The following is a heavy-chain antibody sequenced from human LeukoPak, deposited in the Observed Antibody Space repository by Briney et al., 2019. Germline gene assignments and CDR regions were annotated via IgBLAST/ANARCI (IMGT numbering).Heavy chain of an antibody. CDR2: IRQDGSEK. CDR3: ARSRDGYNLFDY. CDR1: GFTFSNYW. J-gene: IGHJ4*02. V-gene: IGHV3-7*01. D-gene: IGHD5-24*01. Sequence: GGSLRLSCEGSGFTFSNYWMSWVRQAPGKGLEWVANIRQDGSEKYYVDSVKGRFTISRDNAKNSLYLQMNSLRAEDTALYYCARSRDGYNLFDYWGQGTLVSVSS.